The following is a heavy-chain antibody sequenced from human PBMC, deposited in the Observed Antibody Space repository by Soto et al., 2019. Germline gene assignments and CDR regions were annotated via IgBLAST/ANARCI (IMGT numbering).Heavy chain of an antibody. J-gene: IGHJ4*02. CDR1: GFSLSTSGVG. CDR3: AHSGITMVRLVILFYFDY. D-gene: IGHD3-10*01. CDR2: IYWDDDK. V-gene: IGHV2-5*02. Sequence: QITLKESGPTLVKLTQTLTLTCTFSGFSLSTSGVGVGWMRQPPGKALEWLALIYWDDDKRYSPSPKSRHTIPKDTSKQLVVLTMTSMDPVDTATYYCAHSGITMVRLVILFYFDYWGQGPLVTVSS.